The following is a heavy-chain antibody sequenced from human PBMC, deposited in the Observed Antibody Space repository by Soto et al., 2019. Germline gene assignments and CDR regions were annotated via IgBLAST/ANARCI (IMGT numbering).Heavy chain of an antibody. J-gene: IGHJ4*02. D-gene: IGHD3-3*01. CDR2: IYYSGST. V-gene: IGHV4-39*02. Sequence: SETLSLTCTVSGRSISSSSYYWGWIRQPPGKGLEWIGSIYYSGSTYYNPSLKSRVTISVDTSKNQFSLKLSSVTAADTAVYYCARDLTYDFWSGHHHPFYNWGQGTLGTVSS. CDR1: GRSISSSSYY. CDR3: ARDLTYDFWSGHHHPFYN.